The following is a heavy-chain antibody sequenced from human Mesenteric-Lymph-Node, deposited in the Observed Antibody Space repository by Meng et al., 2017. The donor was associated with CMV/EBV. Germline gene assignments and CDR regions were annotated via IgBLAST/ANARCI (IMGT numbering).Heavy chain of an antibody. D-gene: IGHD6-13*01. CDR3: ARGASISAAFFDY. CDR1: GGSISSSSYY. Sequence: SETLSLTCTVSGGSISSSSYYWGWIRQPPEKGLEWIGNIYYSGNTYYNPSLKSRVTISVDTSKNQFSLSLTSVTAADTAVYYCARGASISAAFFDYWGQGTLVTVSS. V-gene: IGHV4-39*07. J-gene: IGHJ4*02. CDR2: IYYSGNT.